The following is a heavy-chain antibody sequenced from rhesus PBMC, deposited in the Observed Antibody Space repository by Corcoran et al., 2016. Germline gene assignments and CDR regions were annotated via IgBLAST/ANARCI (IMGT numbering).Heavy chain of an antibody. CDR2: ISGVSGST. CDR1: GGSLRCYY. V-gene: IGHV4-165*01. J-gene: IGHJ5-1*01. CDR3: ARGAGGNRFDV. D-gene: IGHD3-9*01. Sequence: QVQLQESGPGLVKPSETLSLTCAVSGGSLRCYYWGWFRQPPGKGLEWIGYISGVSGSTDYNPSLKSRVTISTDTSKNQFSLKLTSVTAADTAVYYCARGAGGNRFDVWGPGVLVTVSS.